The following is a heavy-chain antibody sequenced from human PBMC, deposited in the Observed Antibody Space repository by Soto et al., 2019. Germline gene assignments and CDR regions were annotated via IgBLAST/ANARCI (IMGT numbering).Heavy chain of an antibody. J-gene: IGHJ4*02. D-gene: IGHD1-26*01. Sequence: PSETLSLTCAVYGGSFSCYYWSWIRQPPGKGLEWIGEINHSGITNYNPSLKSRVTILKDTSKNQFSLNLNSVTAADTAVYYCARGGWEVRFDYWGQGTLVTAPQ. CDR1: GGSFSCYY. CDR3: ARGGWEVRFDY. V-gene: IGHV4-34*01. CDR2: INHSGIT.